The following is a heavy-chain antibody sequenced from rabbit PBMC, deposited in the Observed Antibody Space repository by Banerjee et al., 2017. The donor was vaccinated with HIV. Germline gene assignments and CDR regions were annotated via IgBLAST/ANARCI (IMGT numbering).Heavy chain of an antibody. CDR2: INTGSGSA. J-gene: IGHJ4*02. CDR1: GFSFSSSYY. Sequence: QSLEESGGGLVQPEGSLTLTCTASGFSFSSSYYMCWVRQAPGKGLEWIGCINTGSGSAYYANWAKGRFTISKTSSTTVTLQMTSLTAADTANYFCARSYSGGNDFSNFWGPGTLVTVS. D-gene: IGHD7-1*01. CDR3: ARSYSGGNDFSNF. V-gene: IGHV1S40*01.